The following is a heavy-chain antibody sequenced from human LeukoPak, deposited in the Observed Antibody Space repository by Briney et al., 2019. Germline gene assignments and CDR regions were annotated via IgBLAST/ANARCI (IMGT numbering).Heavy chain of an antibody. CDR3: ARLPGYSSTPYYYYMDV. CDR1: GESITYDGYY. Sequence: PSETLSLTCSVSGESITYDGYYWGWIRQSPGKGLEWIGSINHSGSTNYNPSLKSRVTISVDTSKNQFSLKLSSVTAADTAVYYCARLPGYSSTPYYYYMDVWGKGTTVTVSS. V-gene: IGHV4-39*07. J-gene: IGHJ6*03. D-gene: IGHD6-13*01. CDR2: INHSGST.